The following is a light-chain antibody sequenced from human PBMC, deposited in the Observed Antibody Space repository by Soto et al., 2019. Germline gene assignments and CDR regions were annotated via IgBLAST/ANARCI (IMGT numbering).Light chain of an antibody. CDR3: QQYGSAPGCT. CDR1: QSVSSSY. J-gene: IGKJ3*01. CDR2: GAS. V-gene: IGKV3-20*01. Sequence: EIVLTQSPGTLSLSPGERATLSCRASQSVSSSYLAWYQQKPGQAPRLLIYGASSRATGIPDRFSGSGSGTDFTLTIIRLEPEDCAVYYCQQYGSAPGCTFGPGTKVDIK.